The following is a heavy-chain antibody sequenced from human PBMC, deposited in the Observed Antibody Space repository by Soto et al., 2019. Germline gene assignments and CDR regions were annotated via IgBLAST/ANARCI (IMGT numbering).Heavy chain of an antibody. J-gene: IGHJ6*02. CDR1: GGSVSSSSYS. D-gene: IGHD2-2*03. V-gene: IGHV4-39*01. CDR2: IYSSENT. CDR3: ARLNGYCISTNCHGYYGMDV. Sequence: QLQLQESGPGLVKPSETLSLTCTVSGGSVSSSSYSWGWIRQSPGKGLEWIGTIYSSENTYYNPSLLSRVTISVDTSKIEFSLRRSSVTAADTAVYYCARLNGYCISTNCHGYYGMDVWGQGTTVTVSS.